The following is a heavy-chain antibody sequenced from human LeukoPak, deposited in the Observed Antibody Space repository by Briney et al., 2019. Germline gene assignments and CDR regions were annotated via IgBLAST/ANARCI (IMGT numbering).Heavy chain of an antibody. V-gene: IGHV4-59*01. Sequence: SETLSLTCAVYGGSFSGYYWSWIRQPPGKGLEWIGYIYDSGSTNYNPSLKSRVTISVDTSKNQFSLKLYSVTAADTAVYYCARTYCGGGSCYSGRGWFDPWGQGTLVTVSS. D-gene: IGHD2-15*01. J-gene: IGHJ5*02. CDR2: IYDSGST. CDR3: ARTYCGGGSCYSGRGWFDP. CDR1: GGSFSGYY.